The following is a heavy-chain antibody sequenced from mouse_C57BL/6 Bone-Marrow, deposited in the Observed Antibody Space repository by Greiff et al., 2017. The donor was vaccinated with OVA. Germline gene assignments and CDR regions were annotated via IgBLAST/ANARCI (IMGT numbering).Heavy chain of an antibody. CDR3: ARVGYDGVDY. Sequence: VQLQQPGAELVKPGASVKLSCKASGYTFTSYWMHWVKQRPGQGLEWIGMINPNSGSTNYNEKFKSKATLTVDKSSSTAYMQLSSLTSEDAAVYTCARVGYDGVDYWGQGTTLTVSS. V-gene: IGHV1-64*01. J-gene: IGHJ2*01. CDR1: GYTFTSYW. CDR2: INPNSGST. D-gene: IGHD2-2*01.